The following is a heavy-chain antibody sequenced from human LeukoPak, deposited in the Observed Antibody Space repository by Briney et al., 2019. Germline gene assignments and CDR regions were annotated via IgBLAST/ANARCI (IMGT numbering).Heavy chain of an antibody. J-gene: IGHJ3*02. CDR2: IYPGDSDT. D-gene: IGHD6-13*01. CDR3: ARSITAADDAFDI. CDR1: GYSFTSYW. Sequence: GESLNISCKGSGYSFTSYWIGWVRQMPGKGLEWMGIIYPGDSDTRYSPSFQGQVTISADKSISTAYLQWSSLKASDTAMYYCARSITAADDAFDIWGQGTMVTVSS. V-gene: IGHV5-51*01.